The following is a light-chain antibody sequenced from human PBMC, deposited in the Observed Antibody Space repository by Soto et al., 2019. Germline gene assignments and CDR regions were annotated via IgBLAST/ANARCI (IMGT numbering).Light chain of an antibody. J-gene: IGKJ1*01. CDR3: QQYNNYWT. CDR1: QSISSG. CDR2: DAS. Sequence: DIPMTQSPSTLYASVGDRVTITCRATQSISSGLAWYQQKPGKAPELLIYDASSLESGVPSRFSGSGSATEFTLTISSLQHDDFASYYCQQYNNYWTVGEGTRVEL. V-gene: IGKV1-5*01.